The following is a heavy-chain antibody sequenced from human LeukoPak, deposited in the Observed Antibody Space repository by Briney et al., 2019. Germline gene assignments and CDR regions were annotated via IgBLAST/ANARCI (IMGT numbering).Heavy chain of an antibody. V-gene: IGHV3-66*01. CDR2: IYSGGST. CDR3: ARDKNGWRYFDY. Sequence: PGGSLRLSCAASGFTVSSNYMSWVRQAPGQGLEWVSVIYSGGSTYYADSVKGRFTISRDNSKNTLYLQMNSLRAEDTAVYYCARDKNGWRYFDYWGQGTLVTVSS. CDR1: GFTVSSNY. J-gene: IGHJ4*02. D-gene: IGHD5-24*01.